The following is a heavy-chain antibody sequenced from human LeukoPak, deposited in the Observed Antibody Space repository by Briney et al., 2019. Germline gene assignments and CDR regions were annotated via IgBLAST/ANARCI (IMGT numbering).Heavy chain of an antibody. CDR2: ISAYNGNT. D-gene: IGHD3-10*01. Sequence: ASVKVSCKASGYTFTSYGISWVRQAPGQGLEWMGWISAYNGNTNYAQKLQGRVTMTTDTSTSTAYMELRSLRSDDTAVYYCARTRYYYNSRSYGAPYYFDYWGQGTLVTVS. CDR1: GYTFTSYG. J-gene: IGHJ4*02. V-gene: IGHV1-18*01. CDR3: ARTRYYYNSRSYGAPYYFDY.